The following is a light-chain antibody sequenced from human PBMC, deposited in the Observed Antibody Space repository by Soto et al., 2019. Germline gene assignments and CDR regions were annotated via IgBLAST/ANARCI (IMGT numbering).Light chain of an antibody. V-gene: IGLV1-44*01. CDR3: AAGDYNLNVVI. CDR1: NPNFGTYS. J-gene: IGLJ2*01. Sequence: QSVLTQPPSASGTPGQRVTISCSGGNPNFGTYSVNWYQQLPGTAPKLLIYDNNLRPSGVPDRVSGSKSGTSASLAISGLQSEDEADDYCAAGDYNLNVVIFGGGTKLTVL. CDR2: DNN.